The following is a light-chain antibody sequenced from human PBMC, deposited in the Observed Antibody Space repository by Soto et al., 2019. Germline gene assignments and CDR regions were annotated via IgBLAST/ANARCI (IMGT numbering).Light chain of an antibody. CDR3: SSYTSSSTYV. CDR2: DVT. CDR1: SSDVGSSNG. V-gene: IGLV2-18*02. Sequence: QSALTQPPSVSGSPGQSVAISCTGTSSDVGSSNGVSWYQQPPGAAPKLMIYDVTNRPSGVPDRFSGSKSGNTASLIISGLQAEDEADYYCSSYTSSSTYVFGTGTKLTVL. J-gene: IGLJ1*01.